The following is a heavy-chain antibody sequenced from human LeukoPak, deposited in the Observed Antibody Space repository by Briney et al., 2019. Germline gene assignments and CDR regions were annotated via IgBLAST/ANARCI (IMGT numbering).Heavy chain of an antibody. V-gene: IGHV3-66*01. CDR3: ARDRVGLERGYYFDY. CDR2: IYTGGSI. CDR1: GLTVSSNY. J-gene: IGHJ4*02. Sequence: GGSLRLSCAASGLTVSSNYMNWVRQAPGKGLQWVSIIYTGGSIYYADSVKGRFTISRDNSKNTLYLQMNSLRAEDTAVYYCARDRVGLERGYYFDYWGQGTLVTVSS. D-gene: IGHD3-3*01.